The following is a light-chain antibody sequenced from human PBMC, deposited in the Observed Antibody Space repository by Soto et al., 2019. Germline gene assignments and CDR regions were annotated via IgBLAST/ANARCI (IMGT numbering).Light chain of an antibody. CDR1: ESISTW. Sequence: DIQMTQSPSSLSASVGDRVNITCRASESISTWLALYQQQPGRAPRLLIYDASTFQGGVPSTFSGSGSGTEFTLTISSLPPDDFSSYYCQHYFRYPWTFGQGTKVDIK. CDR2: DAS. CDR3: QHYFRYPWT. V-gene: IGKV1-5*01. J-gene: IGKJ1*01.